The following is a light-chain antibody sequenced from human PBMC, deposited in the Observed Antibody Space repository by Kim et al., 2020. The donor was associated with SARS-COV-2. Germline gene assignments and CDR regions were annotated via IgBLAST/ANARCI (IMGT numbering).Light chain of an antibody. CDR1: SSDVGGYNS. Sequence: GHAITISCTGTSSDVGGYNSVSCYQQHPGKAPKLMIYDVSERASGVSNRFSGSQSGNTASLTISGLRAEDEADYYCSSHTTSSTYVFGSGTKVTVL. CDR3: SSHTTSSTYV. V-gene: IGLV2-14*03. J-gene: IGLJ1*01. CDR2: DVS.